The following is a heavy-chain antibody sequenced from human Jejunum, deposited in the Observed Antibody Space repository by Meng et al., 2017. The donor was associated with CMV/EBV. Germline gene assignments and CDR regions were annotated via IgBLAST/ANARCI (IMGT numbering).Heavy chain of an antibody. Sequence: QVQLQASGPGLVKPSGTLSLTGAVSGGSLSSRNWWSWVRQPPGKGLEWIGEIYHSGSTNYNPSLKSRVTISVDESKNQFSLRLSSVTAADTAVYYCARVGAYCGGDCYHPRWGQGTLVTVSS. CDR3: ARVGAYCGGDCYHPR. J-gene: IGHJ4*02. CDR2: IYHSGST. CDR1: GGSLSSRNW. V-gene: IGHV4-4*02. D-gene: IGHD2-21*02.